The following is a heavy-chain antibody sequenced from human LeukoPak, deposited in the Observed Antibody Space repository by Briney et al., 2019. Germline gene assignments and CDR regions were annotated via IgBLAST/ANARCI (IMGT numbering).Heavy chain of an antibody. J-gene: IGHJ4*02. CDR1: GFTFSSYA. CDR3: ANGLMKTLDY. Sequence: PGGSLRLSCAASGFTFSSYAMSWVRQAPGKGLEWVSAISGSGGSTYYADSVKGRFTISRDNSKNTLYLQMNSLRAADTAVYYCANGLMKTLDYWGQGTLVTVSS. V-gene: IGHV3-23*01. CDR2: ISGSGGST.